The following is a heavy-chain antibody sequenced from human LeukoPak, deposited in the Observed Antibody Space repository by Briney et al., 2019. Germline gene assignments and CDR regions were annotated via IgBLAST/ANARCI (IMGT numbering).Heavy chain of an antibody. CDR3: ARVLVQPAAGPGDY. J-gene: IGHJ4*02. D-gene: IGHD6-13*01. Sequence: GGSLRPSCVPAGFTLSTYATHWVRHAPGEGRGWVAVISYDGRNTYYADSVKGRLTRSRDNTNNTLCLQMNSLRAEDTAVYSCARVLVQPAAGPGDYWGQGTLVTVSS. CDR2: ISYDGRNT. CDR1: GFTLSTYA. V-gene: IGHV3-30*04.